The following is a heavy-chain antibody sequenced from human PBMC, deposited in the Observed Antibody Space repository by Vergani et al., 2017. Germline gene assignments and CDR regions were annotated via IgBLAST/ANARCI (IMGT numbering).Heavy chain of an antibody. J-gene: IGHJ6*03. CDR1: GFSFGSYG. D-gene: IGHD5-24*01. CDR2: ISNDGGNK. Sequence: QVQLVESGGNVVQSGTSLRLSCAASGFSFGSYGMHWVRQSPGKGLEWVAVISNDGGNKYYADSVKGRFTIYKDNTVDMLSIQMNSLRPDDTAVYYCAKAGSVASESLQYNFYMDVWGKGTTVTVS. CDR3: AKAGSVASESLQYNFYMDV. V-gene: IGHV3-30*18.